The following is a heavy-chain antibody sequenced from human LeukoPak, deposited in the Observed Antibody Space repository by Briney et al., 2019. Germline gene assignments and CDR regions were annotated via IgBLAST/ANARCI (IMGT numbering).Heavy chain of an antibody. Sequence: PSETLSLTCTVSGGSISSSSYYWGWIRQPPGKGLEWIGSIYYSGSTYYNPSLKSRVTISVDTSKNQFSLKLSSVTAADTAVYYCATHGQWLVLENWFDPWGQGTLVTVSS. CDR2: IYYSGST. J-gene: IGHJ5*02. D-gene: IGHD6-19*01. V-gene: IGHV4-39*07. CDR3: ATHGQWLVLENWFDP. CDR1: GGSISSSSYY.